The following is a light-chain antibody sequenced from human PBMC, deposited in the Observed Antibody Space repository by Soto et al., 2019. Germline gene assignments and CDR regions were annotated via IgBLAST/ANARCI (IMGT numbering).Light chain of an antibody. CDR2: EVS. Sequence: QSVLTQPASVSGSPGQSITISCTGSSNDVGGYNYVSWYQQHPGQAPKLIIYEVSDRPSGVSPRLSGSKSGNTASLTISGLQVEDEADYFCTSYTSTIPYVFGSGTKVTVL. V-gene: IGLV2-14*01. CDR3: TSYTSTIPYV. J-gene: IGLJ1*01. CDR1: SNDVGGYNY.